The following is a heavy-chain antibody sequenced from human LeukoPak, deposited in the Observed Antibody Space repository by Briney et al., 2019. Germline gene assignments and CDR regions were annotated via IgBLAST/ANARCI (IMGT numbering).Heavy chain of an antibody. V-gene: IGHV3-74*01. Sequence: PGGSLRLSCAASGFTFSSYWMHWVRQGPGKGLVWVSRISTDGSSTDYADSVKGRFTISRDNAKNSLYLQMNSLRAEDTALYYCARESGTTLDYWGQGTLVTVSS. CDR3: ARESGTTLDY. D-gene: IGHD1-1*01. CDR1: GFTFSSYW. CDR2: ISTDGSST. J-gene: IGHJ4*02.